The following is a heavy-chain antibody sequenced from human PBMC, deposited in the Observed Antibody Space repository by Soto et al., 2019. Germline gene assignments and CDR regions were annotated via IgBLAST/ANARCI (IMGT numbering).Heavy chain of an antibody. D-gene: IGHD2-15*01. V-gene: IGHV2-5*01. CDR2: GYE. CDR3: TLREDTSRGPIY. CDR1: GFSLTTSGFT. J-gene: IGHJ4*02. Sequence: QITLKESGPTLVKPTQTLTLTCTVSGFSLTTSGFTLGWIRQPPGKAPEWLALGYEYSPSLQSRLTFTKDTSKNQVVLTMTNMDPVDTATYYCTLREDTSRGPIYWGQGILVNVSS.